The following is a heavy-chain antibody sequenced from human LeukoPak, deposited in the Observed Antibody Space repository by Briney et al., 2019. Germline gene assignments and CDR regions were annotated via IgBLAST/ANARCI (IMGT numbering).Heavy chain of an antibody. Sequence: PGGSLRLSCAASGFTFSSYAMNWVRQAPGKGLEWVSVISSSGGTTYYSDSVKGRFIISRDNSKNTLYLQMNSLRPDDTAVYYCARVWGDFEEYFQHWGQGTLVTVSS. D-gene: IGHD3-10*01. V-gene: IGHV3-23*01. J-gene: IGHJ1*01. CDR2: ISSSGGTT. CDR3: ARVWGDFEEYFQH. CDR1: GFTFSSYA.